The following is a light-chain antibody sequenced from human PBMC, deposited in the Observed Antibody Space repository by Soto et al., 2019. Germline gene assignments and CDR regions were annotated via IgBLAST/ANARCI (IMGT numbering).Light chain of an antibody. V-gene: IGKV3-11*01. CDR1: QSVSSY. CDR2: DVS. CDR3: QQLNSYPRT. Sequence: TVLAQSPATLSLSPGERATLSCRASQSVSSYLAWYQQKPGQAPRLLIYDVSSRATGIPARFSGSGSGTDFTLTISSLEPEDFATYYCQQLNSYPRTFGQGTKVDIK. J-gene: IGKJ1*01.